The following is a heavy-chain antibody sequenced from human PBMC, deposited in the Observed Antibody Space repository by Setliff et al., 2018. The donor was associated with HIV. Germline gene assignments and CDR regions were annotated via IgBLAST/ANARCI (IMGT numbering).Heavy chain of an antibody. CDR2: IHYSGNT. J-gene: IGHJ4*02. CDR3: ARGGLGVVTSFDS. Sequence: PSETLSLTCTVSGGSISSGGYYWSWIRQHPGKGLEWIGYIHYSGNTYSNPSLISRISISVDMSKNKFSLKLSSLTAADTAVYYCARGGLGVVTSFDSWGPGTLVTVSS. D-gene: IGHD3-3*01. CDR1: GGSISSGGYY. V-gene: IGHV4-31*03.